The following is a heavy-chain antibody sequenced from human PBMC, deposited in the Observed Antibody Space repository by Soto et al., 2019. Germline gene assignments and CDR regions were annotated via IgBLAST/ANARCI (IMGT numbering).Heavy chain of an antibody. CDR3: ARTSRDGYNYHYYGMDV. CDR2: ISYDGSNK. D-gene: IGHD5-12*01. J-gene: IGHJ6*02. CDR1: GFTFSSYA. V-gene: IGHV3-30-3*01. Sequence: QVQLVESGGGVVQPGRSLRLSCAASGFTFSSYAMHWVRQAPGKGLEWVAVISYDGSNKYYADSVKGRFTISRDNSKTTLYLQMNSLRAEDTAVYYCARTSRDGYNYHYYGMDVWGQGTTVTVSS.